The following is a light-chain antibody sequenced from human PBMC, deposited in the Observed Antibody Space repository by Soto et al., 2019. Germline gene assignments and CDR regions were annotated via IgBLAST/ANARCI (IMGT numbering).Light chain of an antibody. V-gene: IGKV1-5*01. Sequence: DIQMTQSPSTLSASVGDRVTITCRASQSISSWLAWYQQKPGKAPKFLIYDVSTLESGVPSRFSGSGSGTEFTLTISSLQPEDFATYYCQQYGSYPHTFGGGTKVDIK. CDR3: QQYGSYPHT. CDR2: DVS. J-gene: IGKJ4*01. CDR1: QSISSW.